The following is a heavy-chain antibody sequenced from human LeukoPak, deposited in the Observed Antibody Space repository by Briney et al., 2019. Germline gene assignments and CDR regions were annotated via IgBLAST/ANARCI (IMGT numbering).Heavy chain of an antibody. Sequence: GGSLRLSCAASGFSFSTYAMSWVRQAPGKGLEYVAAISCNGGNTYYANSVKGRFTISRDNPKNTLYLQMGSLRVEDMAVYYCARRDASGYFSDYWGQGTLVTVSS. J-gene: IGHJ4*02. D-gene: IGHD5-12*01. CDR3: ARRDASGYFSDY. CDR1: GFSFSTYA. CDR2: ISCNGGNT. V-gene: IGHV3-64*01.